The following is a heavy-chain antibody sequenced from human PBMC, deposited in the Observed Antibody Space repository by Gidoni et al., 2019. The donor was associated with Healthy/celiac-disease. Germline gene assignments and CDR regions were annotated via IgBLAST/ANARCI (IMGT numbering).Heavy chain of an antibody. V-gene: IGHV3-33*01. CDR2: IWYDGSNK. CDR1: GFTFSSYG. J-gene: IGHJ3*02. Sequence: QVQLVESGGGVVQPGRSLRLSCSASGFTFSSYGMHWVRQAPGKGLEWVAVIWYDGSNKYYADSVKGRFTISRDNSKNTLYLQMNSLRAEDTAVYYCARIFADAFDIWGQGTMVTVSS. D-gene: IGHD3-9*01. CDR3: ARIFADAFDI.